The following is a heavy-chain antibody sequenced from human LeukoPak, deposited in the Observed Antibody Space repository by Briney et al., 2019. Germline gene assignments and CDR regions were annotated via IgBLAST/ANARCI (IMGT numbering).Heavy chain of an antibody. Sequence: PSETLSLTCAVYGGSFSGYYWSWIRQPPGKGLEWIGEINHSGSTNYNPSLKSRVTISVDTSKNQFSLKLSSVTAADTAVYYCARHLFWSGPREFWGQGTLVTVSS. CDR1: GGSFSGYY. D-gene: IGHD3-3*01. CDR3: ARHLFWSGPREF. CDR2: INHSGST. J-gene: IGHJ4*02. V-gene: IGHV4-34*01.